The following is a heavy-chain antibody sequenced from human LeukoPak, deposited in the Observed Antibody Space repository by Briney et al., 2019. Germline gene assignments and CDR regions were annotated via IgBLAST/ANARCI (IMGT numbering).Heavy chain of an antibody. CDR2: INPNTGGT. D-gene: IGHD3-10*01. Sequence: GESLKISCKHSEYSFPNYCIGWVRQAPGQGLEWMGWINPNTGGTKYAQRFQDRVTMTRDTSISTAYMEVSRLRYDDTAVYYCARPLRVTMIRGAAFRASSDFDPWGQGTLVTVSS. CDR3: ARPLRVTMIRGAAFRASSDFDP. J-gene: IGHJ5*02. CDR1: EYSFPNYC. V-gene: IGHV1-2*02.